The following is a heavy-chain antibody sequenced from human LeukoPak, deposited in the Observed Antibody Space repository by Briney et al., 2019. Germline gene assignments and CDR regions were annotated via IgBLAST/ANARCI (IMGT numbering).Heavy chain of an antibody. V-gene: IGHV3-30-3*01. CDR1: GFTFSSYA. CDR2: ISYNGSNK. CDR3: ARDDIVVVVAASHHNWFDP. D-gene: IGHD2-15*01. Sequence: GGSLRLSCAASGFTFSSYAMHWVRQAPGKGLEWVAVISYNGSNKYYADSVKGRFTISRDNSKNTLYLQMSSLRAEDTAVYYCARDDIVVVVAASHHNWFDPWGQGTLVTGSA. J-gene: IGHJ5*02.